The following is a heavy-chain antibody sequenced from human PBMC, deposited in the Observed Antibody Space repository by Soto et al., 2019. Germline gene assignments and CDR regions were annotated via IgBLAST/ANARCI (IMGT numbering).Heavy chain of an antibody. CDR3: AKTVTADYVDY. Sequence: SETLSLTCAVSGGSISSTGYCWAWIRQPPGKGLEWIGSIYYSGSTYYNPSLESRVTISVDTSKNQFSLKLSSVTAADTAVYYCAKTVTADYVDYWGQGTLVTVS. V-gene: IGHV4-39*01. CDR1: GGSISSTGYC. CDR2: IYYSGST. J-gene: IGHJ4*02. D-gene: IGHD3-16*01.